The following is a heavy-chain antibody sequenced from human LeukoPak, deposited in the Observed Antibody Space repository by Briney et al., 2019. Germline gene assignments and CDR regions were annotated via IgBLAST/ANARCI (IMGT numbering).Heavy chain of an antibody. CDR2: IYYSGNT. V-gene: IGHV4-39*01. CDR1: GGSISSSSYY. Sequence: SETLSLTCTVSGGSISSSSYYWGWIRQPPGRGLERIGSIYYSGNTYYNPSLKSRVTISVDTSKNQFSLKLGSVTAADTAVYYCARRRTATVDFDYWGQGTLVTVSS. J-gene: IGHJ4*02. CDR3: ARRRTATVDFDY. D-gene: IGHD4-23*01.